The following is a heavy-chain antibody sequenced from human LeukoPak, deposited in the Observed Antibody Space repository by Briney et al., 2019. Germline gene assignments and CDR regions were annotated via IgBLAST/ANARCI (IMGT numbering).Heavy chain of an antibody. CDR1: GFTFSSYA. J-gene: IGHJ4*02. CDR3: ARDGVEMATDPFDY. V-gene: IGHV3-30-3*01. CDR2: ISYDGSNK. D-gene: IGHD5-24*01. Sequence: GRSLRLSCAASGFTFSSYAMNWVRQAPGKGLEWVAVISYDGSNKYYADSVKGRFTISRDNSKNTLYLQMNSLRAEDTAVYYCARDGVEMATDPFDYWGQGTLVTVSS.